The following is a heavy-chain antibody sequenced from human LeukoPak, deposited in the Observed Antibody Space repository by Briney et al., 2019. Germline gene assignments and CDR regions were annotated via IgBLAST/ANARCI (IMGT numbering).Heavy chain of an antibody. Sequence: PSETLSLTCTVSGGSISSSSYYWGWIRQPPGKGLEWIGTLYYSGSTKYNPSLKSRVTMSVDTSKNQFSLKLSSVTAADTAVYYCARGNVRLDPWGQGTLATVSS. J-gene: IGHJ5*02. V-gene: IGHV4-39*07. CDR1: GGSISSSSYY. CDR2: LYYSGST. CDR3: ARGNVRLDP.